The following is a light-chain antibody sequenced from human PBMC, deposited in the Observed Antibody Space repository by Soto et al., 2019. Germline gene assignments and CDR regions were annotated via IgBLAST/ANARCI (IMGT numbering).Light chain of an antibody. Sequence: VLTQSPDTPSLSPAERANISCMATQSVSSNYLAWYQQKPGPAPRLLIYGAFKRASGSPDRFSGSGSGTEFTLTITSLQSEDFAVYYCQQYNKWRTFGQGTKV. J-gene: IGKJ1*01. V-gene: IGKV3D-15*01. CDR2: GAF. CDR1: QSVSSN. CDR3: QQYNKWRT.